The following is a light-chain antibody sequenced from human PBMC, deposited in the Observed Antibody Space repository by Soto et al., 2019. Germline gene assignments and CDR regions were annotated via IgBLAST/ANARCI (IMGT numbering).Light chain of an antibody. V-gene: IGKV1-5*03. CDR3: QQYGSSSPCT. Sequence: DIRMTQSPSTLSASVGDRVTITCRASQSISSWLAWYQQKPGKAPKLLIYKASSLETGVPSRFSGSGSGTEFTLTISSLQPDDFASYYCQQYGSSSPCTFGQGPKVEVK. CDR2: KAS. CDR1: QSISSW. J-gene: IGKJ1*01.